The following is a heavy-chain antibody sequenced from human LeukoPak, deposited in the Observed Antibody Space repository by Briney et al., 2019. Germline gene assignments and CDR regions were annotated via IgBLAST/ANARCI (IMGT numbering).Heavy chain of an antibody. CDR1: GGSISSYY. CDR3: ASLAVAGLSEGY. Sequence: SETLSLTCTVSGGSISSYYWSWIRQPPGKGLEWIGYIYYSGSTNYNPSLKSRVTISVDTSKNQFSLKLSSVTAADTAVYYCASLAVAGLSEGYWGQGTLVIVSS. J-gene: IGHJ4*02. D-gene: IGHD6-19*01. V-gene: IGHV4-59*08. CDR2: IYYSGST.